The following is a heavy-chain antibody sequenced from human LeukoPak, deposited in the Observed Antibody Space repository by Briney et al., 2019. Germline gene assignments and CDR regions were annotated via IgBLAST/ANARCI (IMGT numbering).Heavy chain of an antibody. D-gene: IGHD4-17*01. Sequence: SETLSLTCTVSGGSIRSGNYYWACIRQPPGKGLEWIGSIYYSGSTYYNPSLKSRVTISVDTTKNQFSLRLSSVTAADTAVYYCARETYGDPRFDYWGQGTLVTVSS. J-gene: IGHJ4*02. CDR2: IYYSGST. V-gene: IGHV4-39*07. CDR1: GGSIRSGNYY. CDR3: ARETYGDPRFDY.